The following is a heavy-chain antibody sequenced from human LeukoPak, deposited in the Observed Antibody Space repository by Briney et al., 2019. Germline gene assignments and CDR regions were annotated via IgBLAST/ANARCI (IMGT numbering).Heavy chain of an antibody. CDR3: ASILQWFVYDY. D-gene: IGHD3-10*01. J-gene: IGHJ4*02. CDR1: GFTFSNYG. V-gene: IGHV3-23*01. CDR2: VSGSGANT. Sequence: PGGSLRLSCAASGFTFSNYGMGWVRQTPGKGLEWLSSVSGSGANTYYADSVKGRFTISRDNSKNTLYLQMNSLRAEDTAVYYCASILQWFVYDYWGQGTLVTVSS.